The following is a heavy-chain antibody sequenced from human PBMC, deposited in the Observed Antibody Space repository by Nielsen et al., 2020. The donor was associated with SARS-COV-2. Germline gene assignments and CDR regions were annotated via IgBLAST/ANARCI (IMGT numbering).Heavy chain of an antibody. CDR2: IYYSGST. Sequence: GSLRLSCAVYGGSFSGYYWSWIRQPPGKGLEWIGSIYYSGSTYYNPSLKSRVTISVDTSKNQFSLKLSSVTAADTAVYYCASRLYYYDSSGYPLDWGQGTLVTVSS. CDR1: GGSFSGYY. D-gene: IGHD3-22*01. V-gene: IGHV4-34*01. CDR3: ASRLYYYDSSGYPLD. J-gene: IGHJ4*02.